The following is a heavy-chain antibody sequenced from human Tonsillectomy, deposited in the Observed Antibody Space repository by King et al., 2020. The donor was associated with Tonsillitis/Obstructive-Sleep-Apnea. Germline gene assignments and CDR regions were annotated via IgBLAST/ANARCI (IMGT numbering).Heavy chain of an antibody. CDR2: IYYSGST. Sequence: QLQESGPGLVKPSETLSLTCTVSGGSISSSSYYWGWIRQPPGKGLEWIGSIYYSGSTYYNPSLKSRVTISVDTSKNQFSLNVSSVTAADTAVYYCARGGTGTNFDYWGQGTLVTVSS. V-gene: IGHV4-39*01. CDR1: GGSISSSSYY. J-gene: IGHJ4*02. CDR3: ARGGTGTNFDY. D-gene: IGHD1-7*01.